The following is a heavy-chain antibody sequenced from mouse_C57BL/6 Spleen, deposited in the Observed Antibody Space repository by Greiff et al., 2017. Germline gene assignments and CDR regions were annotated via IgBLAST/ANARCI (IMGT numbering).Heavy chain of an antibody. Sequence: HVQLQPSGTELVKPGASLKLSCTASGYTFTSYWMHWVQQRPGQGLEWIGNITPGDGCTNYPEKVTSRATMTVDKTSSTTYLQLSSLTSEDAAVYYCAGGIDYWGQGTTLTVSS. CDR2: ITPGDGCT. V-gene: IGHV1-53*01. CDR1: GYTFTSYW. J-gene: IGHJ2*01. CDR3: AGGIDY.